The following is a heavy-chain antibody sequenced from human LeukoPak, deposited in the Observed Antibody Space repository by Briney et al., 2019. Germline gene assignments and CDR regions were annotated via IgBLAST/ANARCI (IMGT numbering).Heavy chain of an antibody. V-gene: IGHV3-21*01. D-gene: IGHD3-22*01. J-gene: IGHJ4*02. CDR3: ARGDYYDSSGYYN. Sequence: GGSLRLSCAASGFTFSSYSMNWVRQAPGKGLEWVSSISSSSSYIYYADSVKGRFTISRDNAKNSLYQQMNSLRAEDTAVYYCARGDYYDSSGYYNWGQGTLVTVSS. CDR2: ISSSSSYI. CDR1: GFTFSSYS.